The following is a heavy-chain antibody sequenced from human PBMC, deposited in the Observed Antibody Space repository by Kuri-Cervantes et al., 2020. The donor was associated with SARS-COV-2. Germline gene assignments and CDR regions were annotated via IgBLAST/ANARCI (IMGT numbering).Heavy chain of an antibody. CDR3: AREEGGELGEAFDY. Sequence: GESLKISCAASGLTFSGYSMNWIRQAPGKGLEWVASIDSSSYYIYHADSVKGRLTISRDNAKTSLYLQMNSLKLEDTAVYYCAREEGGELGEAFDYWGQGALVTVSS. V-gene: IGHV3-21*01. J-gene: IGHJ4*02. CDR1: GLTFSGYS. D-gene: IGHD7-27*01. CDR2: IDSSSYYI.